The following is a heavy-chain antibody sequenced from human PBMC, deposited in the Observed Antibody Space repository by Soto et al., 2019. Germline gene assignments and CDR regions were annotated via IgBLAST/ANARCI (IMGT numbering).Heavy chain of an antibody. Sequence: PGGSLRLSCAASAFTFSNAWMSWVRQAPGKGLEWVGRIKSKTDGGTTDYAAPVTGRFTISRDDSKNTPYLQMNSLKTEDAAVYYCTTLNYDFWSPTYYYYGMDVWGQGTTVTVSS. CDR2: IKSKTDGGTT. J-gene: IGHJ6*02. D-gene: IGHD3-3*01. CDR3: TTLNYDFWSPTYYYYGMDV. CDR1: AFTFSNAW. V-gene: IGHV3-15*01.